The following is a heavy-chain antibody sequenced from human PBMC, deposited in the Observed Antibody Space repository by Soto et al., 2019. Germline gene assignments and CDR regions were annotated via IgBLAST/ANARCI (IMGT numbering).Heavy chain of an antibody. J-gene: IGHJ4*02. Sequence: QVQLVESGGGVVQPGRSLRLSCAASGFTFSSYGMHWVRQAPGKGLEWVAVISYDGSNKYYADSVKGRFTISRDNSKNTLYLQMNSLRAEDTAVYYCAKTYYDILTGSPYFDYWGQGTLVTVSS. D-gene: IGHD3-9*01. CDR2: ISYDGSNK. CDR3: AKTYYDILTGSPYFDY. V-gene: IGHV3-30*18. CDR1: GFTFSSYG.